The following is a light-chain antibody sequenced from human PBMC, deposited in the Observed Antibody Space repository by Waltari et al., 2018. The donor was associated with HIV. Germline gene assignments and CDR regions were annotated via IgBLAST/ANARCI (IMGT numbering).Light chain of an antibody. Sequence: QSVLTQPPSVSAAPGQRVTISCSGSSSNIGNNYVSWYQQLPGTAPKLLIYDKEKRPSGIPDRFSGSKSGTSATLGITGLQTGDEADYYCGTWDSSLSAVVFGGGTKLTVL. V-gene: IGLV1-51*01. CDR1: SSNIGNNY. CDR3: GTWDSSLSAVV. J-gene: IGLJ2*01. CDR2: DKE.